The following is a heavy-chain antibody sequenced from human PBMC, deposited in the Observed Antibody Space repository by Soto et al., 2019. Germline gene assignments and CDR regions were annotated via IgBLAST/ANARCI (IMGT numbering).Heavy chain of an antibody. CDR1: GYTFTSYD. Sequence: ASVKVSCKASGYTFTSYDINWVRQATGQGLEWMGWMNPNNGNTGYAQKFQGRVTMTRNTSTSTAYMELSSLRSDDTAVYYCARDRGRYCSSTSCYLFDPWGQGTLVTVSS. J-gene: IGHJ5*02. V-gene: IGHV1-8*01. D-gene: IGHD2-2*01. CDR3: ARDRGRYCSSTSCYLFDP. CDR2: MNPNNGNT.